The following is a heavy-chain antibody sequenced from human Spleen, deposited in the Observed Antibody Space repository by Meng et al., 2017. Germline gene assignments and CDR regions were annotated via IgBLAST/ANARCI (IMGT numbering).Heavy chain of an antibody. D-gene: IGHD5-24*01. Sequence: QVQLQESGPGLVKPSQTLSLTCIVSGGSISSGSYFWSWIRQHPGKGLEWIGYIYYSGSTYYNPSLTSRVTISVDTSKNQFSLKLSSVTAADTAVYYCARSPGYRFDYWGQGTLVTVSS. J-gene: IGHJ4*02. CDR2: IYYSGST. CDR3: ARSPGYRFDY. CDR1: GGSISSGSYF. V-gene: IGHV4-31*03.